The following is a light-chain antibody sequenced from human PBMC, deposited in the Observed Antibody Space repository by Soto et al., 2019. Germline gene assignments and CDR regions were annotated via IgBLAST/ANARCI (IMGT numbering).Light chain of an antibody. V-gene: IGKV1-5*01. Sequence: MQMTQSTSNMSASVGERVSLTCRASHYISRWLAWYQQRPGKAPSLPITDASKLESGVPPRFNGSRSETEFTLTIRNLQPDDFATYYCQNYNSYSEACGKGTKVDIK. CDR1: HYISRW. J-gene: IGKJ1*01. CDR3: QNYNSYSEA. CDR2: DAS.